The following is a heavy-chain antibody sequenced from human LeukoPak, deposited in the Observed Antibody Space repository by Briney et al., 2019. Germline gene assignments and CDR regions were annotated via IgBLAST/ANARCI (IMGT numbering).Heavy chain of an antibody. D-gene: IGHD3-10*01. CDR1: GFTFSSYA. J-gene: IGHJ4*02. CDR3: AKYGSGSYYNGLY. CDR2: ISVSGENT. V-gene: IGHV3-23*01. Sequence: GGSLRLSCAASGFTFSSYAMTWVRQAPGKGLQWVSTISVSGENTYYAGSVKGRFTISRDISKSTLYLQMNSLRDEDTAVYYCAKYGSGSYYNGLYWGQGTLVTVSS.